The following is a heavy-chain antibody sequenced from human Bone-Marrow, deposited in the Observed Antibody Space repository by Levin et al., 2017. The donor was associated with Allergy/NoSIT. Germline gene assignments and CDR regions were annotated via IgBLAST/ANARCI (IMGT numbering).Heavy chain of an antibody. D-gene: IGHD2-2*01. V-gene: IGHV3-23*01. CDR3: AGDISGGYCTSTTCLTYYYYGMDV. J-gene: IGHJ6*02. CDR1: GFRFNRFSNYA. Sequence: GGSLRLSCAASGFRFNRFSNYAMSWVRQAPGKGLEWVSTVSVGDPVTFYADSVKGRFTVSRDNSKNTLHLQMNSLRAEDTAVYYCAGDISGGYCTSTTCLTYYYYGMDVWGQGTTVTVSS. CDR2: VSVGDPVT.